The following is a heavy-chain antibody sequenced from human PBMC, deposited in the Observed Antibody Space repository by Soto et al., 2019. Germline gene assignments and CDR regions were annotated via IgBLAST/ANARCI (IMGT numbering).Heavy chain of an antibody. CDR1: GGSFSGYY. Sequence: SETLSLTCAVYGGSFSGYYWSWIRQPPGKGLEWIGGINHSGSTNYNPSLKSRVTISVDTSKNQFSLQLNSVTPEDTAVYYCAREGGSETVAGRRVEYWGQGTLVTVSS. D-gene: IGHD6-19*01. J-gene: IGHJ4*02. CDR2: INHSGST. V-gene: IGHV4-34*01. CDR3: AREGGSETVAGRRVEY.